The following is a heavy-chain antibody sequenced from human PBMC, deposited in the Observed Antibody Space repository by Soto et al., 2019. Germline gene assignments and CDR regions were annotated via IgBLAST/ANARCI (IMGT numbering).Heavy chain of an antibody. CDR1: GFTFSDSW. J-gene: IGHJ5*01. V-gene: IGHV3-7*01. CDR2: TVPDGSER. Sequence: PGGSLRLSCAASGFTFSDSWMNWVRQAPGKGLEWVASTVPDGSERYYADSVKGRFTISRDNTKTSLYLQMYSLRVDDTAIYYCARDRGFSCFDLWGQGTLVTVS. D-gene: IGHD3-10*01. CDR3: ARDRGFSCFDL.